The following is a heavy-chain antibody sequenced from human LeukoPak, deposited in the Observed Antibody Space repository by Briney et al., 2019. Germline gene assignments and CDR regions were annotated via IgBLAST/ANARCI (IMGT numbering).Heavy chain of an antibody. J-gene: IGHJ4*02. V-gene: IGHV4-38-2*02. CDR1: GYSINSGYY. CDR2: IYRSGST. D-gene: IGHD3-22*01. CDR3: ARSYYDSSGYDFDY. Sequence: SETLSLTCTVSGYSINSGYYWGWIRQPPGKGLEWIGSIYRSGSTYYNPSLKSRVTISVDTSKNQFSLKLSSVTAADTAVYYCARSYYDSSGYDFDYWGQGTLVTVSS.